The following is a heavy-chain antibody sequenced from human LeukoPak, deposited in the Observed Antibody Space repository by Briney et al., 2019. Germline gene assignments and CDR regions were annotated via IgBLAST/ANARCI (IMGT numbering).Heavy chain of an antibody. Sequence: GGSLRLSCAASGFTVSNYYMSCVRQAPGKGLEWVSVLYSGGTTHYADSVKGRFTISRDNSKNTLFLQMDSLRPEDTAVYYCVRGTWFDPWGQGTPVTVSS. CDR2: LYSGGTT. D-gene: IGHD1-1*01. CDR1: GFTVSNYY. CDR3: VRGTWFDP. V-gene: IGHV3-53*01. J-gene: IGHJ5*02.